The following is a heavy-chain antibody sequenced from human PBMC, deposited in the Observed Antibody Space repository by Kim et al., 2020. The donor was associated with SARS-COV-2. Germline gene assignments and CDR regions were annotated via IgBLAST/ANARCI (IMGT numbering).Heavy chain of an antibody. V-gene: IGHV1-18*01. Sequence: AQKLQGRVTMTTDTSTSTAYRELRSLRSDDTAVYYCARVADGYNHFFDYWGQGTLVTVSS. CDR3: ARVADGYNHFFDY. D-gene: IGHD5-12*01. J-gene: IGHJ4*02.